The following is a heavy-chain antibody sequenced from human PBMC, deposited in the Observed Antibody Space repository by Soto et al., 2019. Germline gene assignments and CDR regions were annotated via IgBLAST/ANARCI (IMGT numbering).Heavy chain of an antibody. D-gene: IGHD6-19*01. V-gene: IGHV3-7*03. CDR3: ARYFGCSGRYFFDY. Sequence: GGSLRLSCVASGFTFISSFMGWVRQAPGKGLEWVANINQDGGGTYYVDSVEGRFTISRDNAKDSLYLQMNSLRGEDTAVYYCARYFGCSGRYFFDYWGQGTLVTVSS. J-gene: IGHJ4*02. CDR2: INQDGGGT. CDR1: GFTFISSF.